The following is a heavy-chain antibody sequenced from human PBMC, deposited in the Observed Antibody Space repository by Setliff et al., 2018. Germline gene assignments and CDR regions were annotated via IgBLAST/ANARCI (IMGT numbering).Heavy chain of an antibody. V-gene: IGHV3-21*01. Sequence: PGGSLRLSCAASGFSFSSYEMNWVRQAPGKGPEWVSSISTSGTYIYYADSVKGRFTISRDNAKNSLYLQMNSLRAEDTAVYYCAMILPYHGMDVWGQGTTVTVSS. D-gene: IGHD2-15*01. CDR3: AMILPYHGMDV. CDR1: GFSFSSYE. J-gene: IGHJ6*02. CDR2: ISTSGTYI.